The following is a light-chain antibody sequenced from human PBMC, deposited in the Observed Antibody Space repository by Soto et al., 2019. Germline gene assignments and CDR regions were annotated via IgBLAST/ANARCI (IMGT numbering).Light chain of an antibody. CDR3: MQALQMYT. Sequence: XVXTQSXLSXXVXPGXPXXXSXXSXXSLLHSNGYNYLDWYLQKPGQSPQLLIYLGSNRASGVPDRFSGSGSGTDFTLKISRVEAEDVGVYYCMQALQMYTFGQGTKLEIK. V-gene: IGKV2-28*01. CDR1: XSLLHSNGYNY. CDR2: LGS. J-gene: IGKJ2*01.